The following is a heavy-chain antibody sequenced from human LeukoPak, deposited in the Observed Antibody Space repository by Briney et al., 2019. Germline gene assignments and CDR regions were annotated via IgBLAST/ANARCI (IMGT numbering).Heavy chain of an antibody. CDR1: GGSFSGYY. CDR2: INHSGST. CDR3: ARLVNAIDAFDI. V-gene: IGHV4-34*01. Sequence: SETLSLTCAVYGGSFSGYYWSWIRQPPGKGLEWIGEINHSGSTNYNPSLKSRVTISVDTSKNQFSLKLSSVTAADTAVYYCARLVNAIDAFDIWGQGTMVTVSS. J-gene: IGHJ3*02. D-gene: IGHD2-2*01.